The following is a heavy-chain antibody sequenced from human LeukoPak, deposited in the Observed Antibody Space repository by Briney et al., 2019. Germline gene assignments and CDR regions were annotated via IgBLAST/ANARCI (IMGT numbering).Heavy chain of an antibody. Sequence: GGSLRLSCAASGFTFRSYEMNWVRQAPGKGLEWVSYISSSGSTIYYADSVKGRFTISRDNSKNTLYLQMNSLRAEDTAVYFCAKDGSAAGTYYYYGMDVWGQGTTVTVSS. CDR3: AKDGSAAGTYYYYGMDV. CDR1: GFTFRSYE. D-gene: IGHD6-13*01. J-gene: IGHJ6*02. V-gene: IGHV3-48*03. CDR2: ISSSGSTI.